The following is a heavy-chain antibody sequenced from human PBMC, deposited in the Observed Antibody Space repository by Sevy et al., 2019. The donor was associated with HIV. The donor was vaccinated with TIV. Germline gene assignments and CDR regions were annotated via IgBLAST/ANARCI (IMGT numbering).Heavy chain of an antibody. D-gene: IGHD3-22*01. J-gene: IGHJ4*02. CDR3: ARGPHYYYDSSAFFDY. CDR2: ISSSGTSI. CDR1: GFTFSSYE. V-gene: IGHV3-48*03. Sequence: GGSLRLSCAASGFTFSSYEMNWVRQAPGKGLEWISYISSSGTSIYYADPVKGRFTISRDSPKNSLYLQMNSLRAEDTAVYYCARGPHYYYDSSAFFDYWGQGTLVTVSS.